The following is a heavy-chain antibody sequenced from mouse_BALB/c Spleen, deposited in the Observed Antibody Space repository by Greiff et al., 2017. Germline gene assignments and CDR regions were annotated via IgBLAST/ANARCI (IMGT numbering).Heavy chain of an antibody. CDR3: ARSVYLYYFDY. CDR1: GYTFTSYV. Sequence: EVKLVESGPELVKPGASVKMSCKASGYTFTSYVMHWVKQKPGQGLEWIGYINPYNDGTKYNEKFKGKATLTSDKSSSTAYMELSSLTSEDSAVYYCARSVYLYYFDYWGQGTTLTVSS. V-gene: IGHV1-14*01. J-gene: IGHJ2*01. D-gene: IGHD2-3*01. CDR2: INPYNDGT.